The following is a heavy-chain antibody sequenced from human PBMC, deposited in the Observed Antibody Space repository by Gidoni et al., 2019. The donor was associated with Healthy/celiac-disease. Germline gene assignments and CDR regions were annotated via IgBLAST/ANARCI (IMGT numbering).Heavy chain of an antibody. V-gene: IGHV3-15*01. J-gene: IGHJ4*02. Sequence: EVQLVESGGGLVKPGGSLRLSCAASGFTFSNAWMSWVRQAPGKGLEWVGRIKSKADGGTTDYAAPMKGRFTISRDDSKNTLYLQMNSLKTEDTAVYYCTTVPGYCSSTSCYGGWWGDYWGQGTLVTVSS. CDR2: IKSKADGGTT. CDR3: TTVPGYCSSTSCYGGWWGDY. CDR1: GFTFSNAW. D-gene: IGHD2-2*01.